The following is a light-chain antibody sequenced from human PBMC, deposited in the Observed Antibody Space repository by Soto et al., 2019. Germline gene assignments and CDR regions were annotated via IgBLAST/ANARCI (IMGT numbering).Light chain of an antibody. J-gene: IGKJ5*01. V-gene: IGKV1-5*01. CDR1: QTINNY. CDR2: LTS. Sequence: DIQMTQSPSSLSASVGDRVTITCRASQTINNYLNWFQQKPGRAPKLLIYLTSTLESGVPSRFSGSGSGTEFPLTISRLQADYFATYYCQRYNSPITFGQGTRLEIK. CDR3: QRYNSPIT.